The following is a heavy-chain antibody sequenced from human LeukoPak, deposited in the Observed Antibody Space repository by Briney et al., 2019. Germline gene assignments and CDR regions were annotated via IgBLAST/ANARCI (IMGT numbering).Heavy chain of an antibody. CDR2: IKQGGSEE. Sequence: PGGSLRLPCAASGFTFSSYWMSLVRQAPGKGLEWVANIKQGGSEEYYVDSVKGRFTISRDNAKNSLYLQMNSLRAEDTAVYYCARERVAYSSIRDGMDVWGQGTTVTASS. V-gene: IGHV3-7*01. D-gene: IGHD6-13*01. J-gene: IGHJ6*02. CDR1: GFTFSSYW. CDR3: ARERVAYSSIRDGMDV.